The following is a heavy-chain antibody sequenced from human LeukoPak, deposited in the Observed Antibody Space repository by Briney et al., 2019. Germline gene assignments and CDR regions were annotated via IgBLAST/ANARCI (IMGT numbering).Heavy chain of an antibody. CDR1: GGSISSYY. CDR3: ARTRSGWAIDY. D-gene: IGHD6-19*01. Sequence: SETLSLTCTVSGGSISSYYWSWIRQPPGKGLEWIGYIYYSGSTNYNPSLKSRVTISVDTSKNQFSLKLSSVTAADTAVYYCARTRSGWAIDYXGQXTXVTVXS. V-gene: IGHV4-59*01. J-gene: IGHJ4*02. CDR2: IYYSGST.